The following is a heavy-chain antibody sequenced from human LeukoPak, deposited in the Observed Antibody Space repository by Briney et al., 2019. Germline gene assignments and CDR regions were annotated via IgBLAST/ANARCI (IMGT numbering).Heavy chain of an antibody. CDR3: ARVGRYCSGGSCYWLLDFDY. Sequence: ASVKVSCKASGYTFTGYHMHWVRQAPGQGLEWMGRINPNSGGTNYAQKFQGRVTMTRDTSISTAYMELSRLRSDVTAVYYCARVGRYCSGGSCYWLLDFDYWGQGTLVTVSS. CDR2: INPNSGGT. V-gene: IGHV1-2*06. J-gene: IGHJ4*02. D-gene: IGHD2-15*01. CDR1: GYTFTGYH.